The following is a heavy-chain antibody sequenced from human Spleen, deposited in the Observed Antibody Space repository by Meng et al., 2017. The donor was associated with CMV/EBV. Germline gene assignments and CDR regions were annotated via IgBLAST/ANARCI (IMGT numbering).Heavy chain of an antibody. J-gene: IGHJ6*02. Sequence: ASVKVSCKATGYTFTSYYMQWVRQAPGQGLEWMGWMRPNNGDTNYALKFQGRVTMTRDTSISTAYMELSSLTSDDTALYYCARGGYYLYGLDVWGQGTTVTVSS. CDR1: GYTFTSYY. V-gene: IGHV1-2*02. CDR2: MRPNNGDT. CDR3: ARGGYYLYGLDV.